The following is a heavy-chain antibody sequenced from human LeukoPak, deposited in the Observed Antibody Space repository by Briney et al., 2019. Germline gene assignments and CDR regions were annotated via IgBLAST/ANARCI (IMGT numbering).Heavy chain of an antibody. V-gene: IGHV3-23*01. D-gene: IGHD3-22*01. CDR3: AKVRFDSSGYYYTYYYYGMDV. CDR1: GFTFSSFA. J-gene: IGHJ6*02. CDR2: ISGSGGDT. Sequence: GESLRLSCAASGFTFSSFAMIWVRQAPGKGLEWVSGISGSGGDTYYADSVKGRFTVSRDNSKSTLYLQMTSLRAEDTAVYFCAKVRFDSSGYYYTYYYYGMDVWGQGTTVTVPS.